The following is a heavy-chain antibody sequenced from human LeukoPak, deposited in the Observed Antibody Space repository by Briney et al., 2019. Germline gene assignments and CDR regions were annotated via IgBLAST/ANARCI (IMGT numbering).Heavy chain of an antibody. V-gene: IGHV3-7*01. CDR3: VRDLSRSSRTYSPPYFDY. Sequence: GGSLRLSCAAPGFTFSNYWMCWVRQAPGKGLEWVANIKEDGSEKYYVDSVKGRFTISRDNAKNSLYLQMDTLRVDDTAVYYCVRDLSRSSRTYSPPYFDYWGQGTLVTVSS. CDR2: IKEDGSEK. D-gene: IGHD1-26*01. CDR1: GFTFSNYW. J-gene: IGHJ4*02.